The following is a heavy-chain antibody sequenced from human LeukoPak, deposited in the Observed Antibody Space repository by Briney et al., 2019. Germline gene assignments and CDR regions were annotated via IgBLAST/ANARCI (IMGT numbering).Heavy chain of an antibody. J-gene: IGHJ4*02. D-gene: IGHD5-12*01. CDR2: ISSSSSYI. CDR1: GFTFSSYS. V-gene: IGHV3-21*01. Sequence: GGSLRLSCAASGFTFSSYSMNWVRQAPGKGLEWVSSISSSSSYIYYADSVKGRFTISRDNAKNSLYLQMNSLRAEDTAVYYCAREGGGYDYNFDYWGQGTLVTVSS. CDR3: AREGGGYDYNFDY.